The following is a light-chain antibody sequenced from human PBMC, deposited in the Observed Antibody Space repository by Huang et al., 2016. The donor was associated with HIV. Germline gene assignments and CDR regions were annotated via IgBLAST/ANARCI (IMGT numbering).Light chain of an antibody. CDR1: QSVYSSSTSKDY. Sequence: DIIMTQSPDSLAVSLGERATLNCRSSQSVYSSSTSKDYMAWFQQKPGHPPRLLLFWASTREAGVPDRFSGSWSGTHFTLAIANLEAEDAAIYYCQQYYSSPQTFSQGTRVEVK. CDR2: WAS. V-gene: IGKV4-1*01. CDR3: QQYYSSPQT. J-gene: IGKJ1*01.